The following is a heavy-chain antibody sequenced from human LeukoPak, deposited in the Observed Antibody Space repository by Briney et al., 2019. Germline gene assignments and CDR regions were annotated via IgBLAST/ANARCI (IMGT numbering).Heavy chain of an antibody. CDR3: ARSSGYDILTGYFGP. V-gene: IGHV4-34*01. CDR1: GVSFSGYY. Sequence: KPSETLSLTCAVYGVSFSGYYWSWIRQPPGKGLEWIGEINHSGSTNYNPSLKSRVTISVDTSKNQFSLKLSSVTAADTAVYYCARSSGYDILTGYFGPWGQGTLVSVSS. J-gene: IGHJ5*02. CDR2: INHSGST. D-gene: IGHD3-9*01.